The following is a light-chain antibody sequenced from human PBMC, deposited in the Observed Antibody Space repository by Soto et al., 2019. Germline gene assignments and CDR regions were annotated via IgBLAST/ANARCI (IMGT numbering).Light chain of an antibody. CDR1: QSVSSSY. Sequence: EIVLTQSPGTLSLSPGERATLSCRASQSVSSSYLAWYQQKPGQAPRLLIYAASSRATGIPNRFSGSGSGTDFTITISRLEPGDFALYFCQHYHNSPPALTFGGGTKVEIK. J-gene: IGKJ4*01. CDR3: QHYHNSPPALT. CDR2: AAS. V-gene: IGKV3-20*01.